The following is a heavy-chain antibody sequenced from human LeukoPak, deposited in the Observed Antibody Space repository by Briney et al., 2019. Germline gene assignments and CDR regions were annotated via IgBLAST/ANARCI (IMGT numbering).Heavy chain of an antibody. Sequence: GGSLRLCCAASGFTFSSYWMSWVRQAPGKGLEWVANIKQDGSEKYYVDSVKGRFTISRDNAKNSLYLQMNSLRAEDTAVYYCAKAGGPVGYYYYGLDVWGQGTTVTVSS. CDR2: IKQDGSEK. V-gene: IGHV3-7*03. J-gene: IGHJ6*02. D-gene: IGHD1-26*01. CDR3: AKAGGPVGYYYYGLDV. CDR1: GFTFSSYW.